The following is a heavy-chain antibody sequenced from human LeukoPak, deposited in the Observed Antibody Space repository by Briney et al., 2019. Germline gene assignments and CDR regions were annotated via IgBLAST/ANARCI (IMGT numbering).Heavy chain of an antibody. CDR1: GGSFSSGSYY. J-gene: IGHJ5*02. V-gene: IGHV4-61*01. Sequence: PSETLSLTRTVSGGSFSSGSYYWSWIRQPPGKGLEWIGYIYYSGSTNYNPSLKSRVTISVDTSKNQFSLKLSSVTAADTAVYYCARGSPNFWSGYSNWFDPWGQGTLVTVSS. CDR3: ARGSPNFWSGYSNWFDP. CDR2: IYYSGST. D-gene: IGHD3-3*01.